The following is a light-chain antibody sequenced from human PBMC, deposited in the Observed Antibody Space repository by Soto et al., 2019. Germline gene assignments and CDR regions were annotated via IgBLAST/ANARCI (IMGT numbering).Light chain of an antibody. CDR2: EVS. CDR3: SSYTSSSTLYV. J-gene: IGLJ1*01. V-gene: IGLV2-14*01. CDR1: NSDVGGYNY. Sequence: QSALTQPASVSVSPGQSITISCTGTNSDVGGYNYVSWYQQHPGKAPKLMIYEVSNRPSGVSNRFSGSKSGNTASLTISGLQAEDEAAYYCSSYTSSSTLYVFGTGTKLTVL.